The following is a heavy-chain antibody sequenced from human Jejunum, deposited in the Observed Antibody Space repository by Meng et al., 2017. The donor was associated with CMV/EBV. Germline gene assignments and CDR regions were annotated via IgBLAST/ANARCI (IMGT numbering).Heavy chain of an antibody. CDR3: ARRRDRSGDYFYYYGVDV. V-gene: IGHV3-48*03. Sequence: FSGYEMNWVRQAPGKGLEWVSYISKSGSTIFYADSVKGRFTISRDNAKNSLYLQVDSLRAEDTAVYYCARRRDRSGDYFYYYGVDVWGRGTSVTVSS. CDR1: FSGYE. CDR2: ISKSGSTI. J-gene: IGHJ6*02. D-gene: IGHD2/OR15-2a*01.